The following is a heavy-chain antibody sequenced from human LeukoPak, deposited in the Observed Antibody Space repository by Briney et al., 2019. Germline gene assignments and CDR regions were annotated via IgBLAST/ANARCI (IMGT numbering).Heavy chain of an antibody. Sequence: ASVKVSCKASGYTFTSYDINWVRQASGQGLEWMGWMNPNSGNTGYAQKFQGRVTMTRNTSISTAYMELSSLRSEDTAVYYCARAPRVDFWSGYYRENYYGMDVWGQGTTVTVSS. CDR3: ARAPRVDFWSGYYRENYYGMDV. V-gene: IGHV1-8*01. J-gene: IGHJ6*02. CDR2: MNPNSGNT. D-gene: IGHD3-3*01. CDR1: GYTFTSYD.